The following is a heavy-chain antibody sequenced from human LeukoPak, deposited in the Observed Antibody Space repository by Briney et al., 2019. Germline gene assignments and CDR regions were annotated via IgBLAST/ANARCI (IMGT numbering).Heavy chain of an antibody. CDR3: ARVGSSSWHYYYGMDV. D-gene: IGHD6-13*01. CDR1: GYIFTSYS. Sequence: ASVKVSCKASGYIFTSYSINWVRQATGQGLEWMGWMNPNSGSTGYAQKFQGRVTMTRNPSISTAYMELNSLRSEDTAVYYCARVGSSSWHYYYGMDVWGQGTTVTVSS. CDR2: MNPNSGST. J-gene: IGHJ6*02. V-gene: IGHV1-8*01.